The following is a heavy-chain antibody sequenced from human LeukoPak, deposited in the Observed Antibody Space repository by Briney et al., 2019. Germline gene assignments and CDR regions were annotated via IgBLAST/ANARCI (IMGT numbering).Heavy chain of an antibody. D-gene: IGHD3-10*01. Sequence: PGGSLRLSCATTGFTFSSYWMSWVRQAPGKGLEWVANIKQDGSEKNEVDSVKGRFTISRDNAMNSLYLQMNSLRAEDTAVYYCARERGSRSLDFWGQGTLVTVSP. V-gene: IGHV3-7*03. J-gene: IGHJ4*02. CDR2: IKQDGSEK. CDR1: GFTFSSYW. CDR3: ARERGSRSLDF.